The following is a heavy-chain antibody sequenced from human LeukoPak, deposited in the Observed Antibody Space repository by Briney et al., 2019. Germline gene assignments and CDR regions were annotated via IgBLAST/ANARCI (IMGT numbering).Heavy chain of an antibody. J-gene: IGHJ3*02. CDR2: ISSSGDTR. CDR1: GFPFRSYS. CDR3: SRDRMLNWDYASRAFDI. D-gene: IGHD1-7*01. Sequence: GGSLRLSCAASGFPFRSYSMNWVRQAPGKGLEWVSYISSSGDTRHYADSMGGRFTISRDNAQSSLYLQLNSLRAEDTAVYYCSRDRMLNWDYASRAFDIWGQGTMVTVSS. V-gene: IGHV3-48*04.